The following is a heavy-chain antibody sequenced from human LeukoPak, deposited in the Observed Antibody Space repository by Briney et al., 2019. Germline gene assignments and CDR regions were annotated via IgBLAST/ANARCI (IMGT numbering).Heavy chain of an antibody. CDR1: GYSISSGYY. CDR3: ARGGIVVIPALDF. V-gene: IGHV4-38-2*01. CDR2: SYHTGTT. J-gene: IGHJ4*02. Sequence: PSETLSLTCAVSGYSISSGYYWGWIRQPPGKGLEWIGCSYHTGTTYYNSSLQSRVTISVDTAKNQFSLRLSSVTATDTAVYYCARGGIVVIPALDFWGQGTQVTVSS. D-gene: IGHD3-22*01.